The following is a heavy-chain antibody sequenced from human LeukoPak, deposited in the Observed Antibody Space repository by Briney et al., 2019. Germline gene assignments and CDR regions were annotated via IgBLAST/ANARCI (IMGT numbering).Heavy chain of an antibody. V-gene: IGHV3-9*01. D-gene: IGHD4-17*01. CDR1: GFTFDDFA. Sequence: GGSLRLSCAASGFTFDDFAMHWVRQAPGKGLEWVSGITWNGGRIGYADSVKGRFTISRDNARNSLYLQMNSLRAEDTAFYYCARGLTTVTAYLEYWGQGTLVTVSS. CDR2: ITWNGGRI. J-gene: IGHJ4*02. CDR3: ARGLTTVTAYLEY.